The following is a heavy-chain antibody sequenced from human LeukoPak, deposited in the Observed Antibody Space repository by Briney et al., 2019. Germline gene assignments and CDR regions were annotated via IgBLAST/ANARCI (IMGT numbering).Heavy chain of an antibody. CDR1: GFTFSSYG. CDR3: AKDGQYQLLYQPGEYFQH. V-gene: IGHV3-30*02. J-gene: IGHJ1*01. D-gene: IGHD2-2*02. Sequence: GGSLRLSCAASGFTFSSYGMHWVRQAPGKGLEWVAFIRYDGSNKYYADSVKGRFTISRDNSKNTLYLQMNSLRAEDTAVYYCAKDGQYQLLYQPGEYFQHWGQGTLVTVPS. CDR2: IRYDGSNK.